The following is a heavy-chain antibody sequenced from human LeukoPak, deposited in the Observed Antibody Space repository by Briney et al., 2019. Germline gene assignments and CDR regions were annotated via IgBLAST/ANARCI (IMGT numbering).Heavy chain of an antibody. Sequence: SQTLSLTCTVSGGSISSGGYYWSWIRQHPGKGLEWIGYIYYSGSTYYNPSLKSRVTISVDTSKNQFSLKLSSVTAADTAVYYCARSLWFGDTYNWFDPWGREPWSPSPQ. D-gene: IGHD3-10*01. CDR2: IYYSGST. V-gene: IGHV4-31*03. CDR3: ARSLWFGDTYNWFDP. CDR1: GGSISSGGYY. J-gene: IGHJ5*02.